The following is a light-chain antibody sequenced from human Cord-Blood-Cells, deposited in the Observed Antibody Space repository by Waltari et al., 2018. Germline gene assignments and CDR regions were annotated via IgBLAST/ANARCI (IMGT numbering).Light chain of an antibody. CDR1: QSVSSSY. J-gene: IGKJ4*01. V-gene: IGKV3-20*01. CDR2: GAS. Sequence: EIVLTQSLGTQYLSPGERATLSCRASQSVSSSYLAWYQQKPGQAPRLLISGASSRATGIPDRFSGSGSGTDFTLTISRLEPEDFAVYYCQQYGSSLLTFGGGTKVEIK. CDR3: QQYGSSLLT.